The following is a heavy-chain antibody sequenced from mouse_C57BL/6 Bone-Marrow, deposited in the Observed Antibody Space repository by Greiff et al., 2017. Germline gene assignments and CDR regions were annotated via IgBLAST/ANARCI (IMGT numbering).Heavy chain of an antibody. CDR1: GYTFTSYW. V-gene: IGHV1-69*01. CDR3: AREVYYGSSYYFDY. D-gene: IGHD1-1*01. J-gene: IGHJ2*01. CDR2: IDPSDSYT. Sequence: VQLQQSGAELVMPGASVKLSCKASGYTFTSYWMHWVKQRPGQGLEWIGEIDPSDSYTNYNQKFKGKSTLTVDKSSGTAYMQLSSLTSEDSAVYYCAREVYYGSSYYFDYGGQGTTLTVSS.